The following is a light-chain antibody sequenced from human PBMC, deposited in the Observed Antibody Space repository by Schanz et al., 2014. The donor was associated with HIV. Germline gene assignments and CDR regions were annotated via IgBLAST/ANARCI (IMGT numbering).Light chain of an antibody. J-gene: IGKJ2*01. CDR1: QRLSSSY. CDR2: ATS. V-gene: IGKV3-20*01. Sequence: EIVLTQSPGILSLSPGGRATLSCGASQRLSSSYLAWYQQKRDQPPRLVIYATSTRAAGIPDRFSGTGSGTDFTLTISSLEPEDFATYYCLQDSSKPYTFGQGTNLEIK. CDR3: LQDSSKPYT.